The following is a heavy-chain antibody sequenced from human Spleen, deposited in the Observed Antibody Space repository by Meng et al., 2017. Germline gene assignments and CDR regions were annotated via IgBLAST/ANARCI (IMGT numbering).Heavy chain of an antibody. V-gene: IGHV4-34*01. CDR1: GGSFSGYY. CDR2: INHSGST. J-gene: IGHJ4*02. D-gene: IGHD4-17*01. CDR3: TTLYGDSIS. Sequence: QVQLQQWGAGLLKPSETLSLTCAVYGGSFSGYYWNWIRQSPGKGLEWIGEINHSGSTNYTPSVKSRVTMSVDKSQNQFSLKLSSVAAADTAVYYCTTLYGDSISWGQGTLVTVSS.